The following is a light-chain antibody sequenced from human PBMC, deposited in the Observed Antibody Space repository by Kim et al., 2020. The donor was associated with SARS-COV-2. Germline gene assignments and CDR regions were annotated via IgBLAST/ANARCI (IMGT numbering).Light chain of an antibody. J-gene: IGKJ4*01. V-gene: IGKV3-11*01. CDR1: QSVSSY. CDR2: DAS. Sequence: SLSAGERATLSCRASQSVSSYLAWYQQKPGQAPRLLIYDASNRATGIPARFSGSGYGTDFTLTISSLEPEDFAVYYCQQRSNWPTFGGGTKVDIK. CDR3: QQRSNWPT.